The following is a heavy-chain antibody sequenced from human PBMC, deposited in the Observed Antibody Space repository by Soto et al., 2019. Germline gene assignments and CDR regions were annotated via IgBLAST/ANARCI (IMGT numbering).Heavy chain of an antibody. CDR3: AKIVYDSSGYPALVYYYYGMDV. CDR2: ISGSGGST. Sequence: EVQLLESGGGLVQPGGSLRLSCAASGFTFSSYAMSWVRQAPGKGLEWVSAISGSGGSTYYADSVKGRFTISRDNSKNTLYLQMNSLRAEDTAVYYCAKIVYDSSGYPALVYYYYGMDVWGQGTTVTVSS. D-gene: IGHD3-22*01. V-gene: IGHV3-23*01. J-gene: IGHJ6*02. CDR1: GFTFSSYA.